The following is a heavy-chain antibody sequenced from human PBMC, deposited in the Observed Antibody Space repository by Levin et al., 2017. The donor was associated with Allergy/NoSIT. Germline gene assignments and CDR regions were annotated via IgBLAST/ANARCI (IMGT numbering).Heavy chain of an antibody. J-gene: IGHJ4*02. V-gene: IGHV4-4*02. Sequence: SETLSLTCAVSGDSISSSNWWNWVRQPPGKGLEWLGEIYHSGSTRYNPSLKSRVTISIDKSKNHFSLKLNSVTAADTAVYYCARFSWEEHYFDYWGQGTLVTVSS. CDR3: ARFSWEEHYFDY. CDR1: GDSISSSNW. CDR2: IYHSGST. D-gene: IGHD1-26*01.